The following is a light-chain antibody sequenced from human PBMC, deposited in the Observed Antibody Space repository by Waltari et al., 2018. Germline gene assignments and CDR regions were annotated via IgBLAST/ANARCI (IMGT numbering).Light chain of an antibody. V-gene: IGKV3-20*01. CDR1: QSVGSRS. CDR2: RES. J-gene: IGKJ1*01. Sequence: EIVLTQSPGTASLSPGERVTLSCRASQSVGSRSLAWYQQKPGQAPRLVIYRESRRATGIPDRVSGSGSGTDFSLTSSRLEPEDFAVYYCQQHGTLPATFGQGTKVEIK. CDR3: QQHGTLPAT.